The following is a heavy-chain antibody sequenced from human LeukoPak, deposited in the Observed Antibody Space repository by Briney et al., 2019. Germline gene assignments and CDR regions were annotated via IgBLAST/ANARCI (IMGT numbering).Heavy chain of an antibody. Sequence: PSETLSLTCAVYGGSFSGYYWSWIRQPPGKGLEWIGEINHSGSTNYNPSLKSRVTISVDTSKNQFSLKLSSETAADTAVYYCARPTWIQRSGGSRYFDYWGQGTLVTVSS. CDR3: ARPTWIQRSGGSRYFDY. CDR1: GGSFSGYY. J-gene: IGHJ4*02. V-gene: IGHV4-34*01. D-gene: IGHD5-18*01. CDR2: INHSGST.